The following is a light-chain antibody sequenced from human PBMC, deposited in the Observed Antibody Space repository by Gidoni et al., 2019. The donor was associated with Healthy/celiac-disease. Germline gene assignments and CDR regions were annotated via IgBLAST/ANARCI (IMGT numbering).Light chain of an antibody. Sequence: EIVFTQSPGTLSLSPGERATLSCRARPSVSSSYLAWYQQKPGQAPRLLISGASSRAIGSPDRFSASGSGTDFTLTILRLEPEAFAVYHCQQYGSSPLTFGGGTKVEIK. V-gene: IGKV3-20*01. CDR2: GAS. CDR3: QQYGSSPLT. J-gene: IGKJ4*01. CDR1: PSVSSSY.